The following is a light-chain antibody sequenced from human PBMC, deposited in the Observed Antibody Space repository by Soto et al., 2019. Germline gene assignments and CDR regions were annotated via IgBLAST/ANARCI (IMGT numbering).Light chain of an antibody. V-gene: IGKV1-17*01. CDR3: LQHNTYPWT. CDR2: AAS. Sequence: DIQMTQSPSSLSASVGDRVIITCRASQGIGDDLGWYQQKPGKAPKRLIYAASSLQSGVPSRFMGSGSGPDFTLTISSLQPDDFASYYCLQHNTYPWTFGPGTKVEVK. CDR1: QGIGDD. J-gene: IGKJ1*01.